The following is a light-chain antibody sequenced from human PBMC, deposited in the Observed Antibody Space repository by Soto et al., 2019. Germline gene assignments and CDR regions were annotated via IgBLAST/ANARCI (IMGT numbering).Light chain of an antibody. CDR1: QPLNNN. Sequence: IVLTQSPGTLSLSPGDRATLSCRAGQPLNNNVAWYQHKPGQAPRLLIYGASSRATDIPGRFSGSGSGTEFTLTISSLQSEDFAVYYCQQYDNWPITFGQGTRLEIK. CDR3: QQYDNWPIT. CDR2: GAS. J-gene: IGKJ5*01. V-gene: IGKV3-15*01.